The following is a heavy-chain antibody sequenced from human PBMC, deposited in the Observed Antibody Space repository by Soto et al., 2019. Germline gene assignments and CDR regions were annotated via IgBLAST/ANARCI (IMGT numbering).Heavy chain of an antibody. CDR1: GGTFSNYA. J-gene: IGHJ5*02. V-gene: IGHV1-69*13. CDR2: IIPIFGSV. Sequence: SVKVSCKASGGTFSNYAITWVRQAPGQGLEWLGRIIPIFGSVTFAQKFQGRITLTADESTTTVYMELSSLRSDDTAVYYCAKVGGKVGYFGNWFDPWGQGTQVTVSS. D-gene: IGHD5-12*01. CDR3: AKVGGKVGYFGNWFDP.